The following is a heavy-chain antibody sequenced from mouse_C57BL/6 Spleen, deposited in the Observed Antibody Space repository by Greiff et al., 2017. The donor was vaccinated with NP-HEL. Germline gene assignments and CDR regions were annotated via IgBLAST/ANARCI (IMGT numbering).Heavy chain of an antibody. J-gene: IGHJ4*01. V-gene: IGHV1-72*01. CDR2: IDPNSGGT. Sequence: QVQLQQPGAELVKPGASVTLSCKASGYTFTSYWMHWVKQRPGRGLEWIGRIDPNSGGTKYTEKFKSKATLTADKPSSTAYMQLSSLTSEDSAVDYGAREGGYYYGSSLDYGGQGTSVTVSS. CDR1: GYTFTSYW. CDR3: AREGGYYYGSSLDY. D-gene: IGHD1-1*01.